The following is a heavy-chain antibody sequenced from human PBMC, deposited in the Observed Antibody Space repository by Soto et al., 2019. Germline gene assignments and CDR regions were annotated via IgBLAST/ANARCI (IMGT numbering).Heavy chain of an antibody. Sequence: ASVKVSCKASGYTFTGYYMHWVRQAPGQGLEWMGWINPNSGGTNYAQKFQGWVTMTRDTSISTAYMELSRLRSDDTAVYYCARGGAPSYYDSRGWFDPWGQGTLVTVSS. D-gene: IGHD3-22*01. J-gene: IGHJ5*02. CDR2: INPNSGGT. CDR3: ARGGAPSYYDSRGWFDP. CDR1: GYTFTGYY. V-gene: IGHV1-2*04.